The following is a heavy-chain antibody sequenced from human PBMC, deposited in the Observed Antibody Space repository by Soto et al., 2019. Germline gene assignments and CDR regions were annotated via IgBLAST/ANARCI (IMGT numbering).Heavy chain of an antibody. CDR3: AKARRDFWSGFFVSGMDV. D-gene: IGHD3-3*01. V-gene: IGHV3-23*01. Sequence: GGSLRLSCAASGFTFSSYAMSWVRRAPGKGLEWVSAISGSGGSTYYADSVKGRFTISRDNSKNTLYLQMNSLRAEDTAVYYCAKARRDFWSGFFVSGMDVWGQGTTVTVSS. J-gene: IGHJ6*02. CDR2: ISGSGGST. CDR1: GFTFSSYA.